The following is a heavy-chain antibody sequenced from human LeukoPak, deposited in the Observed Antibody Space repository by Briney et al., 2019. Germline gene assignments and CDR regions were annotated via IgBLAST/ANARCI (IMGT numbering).Heavy chain of an antibody. CDR3: ARRVTGSYGPPDWFDP. J-gene: IGHJ5*02. V-gene: IGHV5-51*01. D-gene: IGHD1-26*01. Sequence: GEPLKISCKGSGSRFTSYWIGWVRQMPGKGLEWMGIIYPGDSDTRYSPSFQGQVTISADKSISTAYLQWSSLKASDTAMYYCARRVTGSYGPPDWFDPWGQGTLVTVSS. CDR1: GSRFTSYW. CDR2: IYPGDSDT.